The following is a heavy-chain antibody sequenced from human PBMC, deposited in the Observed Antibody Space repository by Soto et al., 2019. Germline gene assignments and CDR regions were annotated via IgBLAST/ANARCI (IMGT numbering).Heavy chain of an antibody. J-gene: IGHJ5*01. Sequence: LRLSCAVSGFTFDDYEMHWVRQGPGKGLEWVSSISWNSGKIGYADSVKGRFTISRDNAKNSLYLQMNSLRSEDTALYYCAKDKWRRALSYLDSWGHGTLVTVSS. D-gene: IGHD5-12*01. CDR2: ISWNSGKI. CDR3: AKDKWRRALSYLDS. V-gene: IGHV3-9*01. CDR1: GFTFDDYE.